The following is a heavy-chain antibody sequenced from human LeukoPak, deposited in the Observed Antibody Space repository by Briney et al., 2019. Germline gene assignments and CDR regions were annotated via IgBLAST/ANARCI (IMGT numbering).Heavy chain of an antibody. CDR1: GYTFTSYG. V-gene: IGHV1-18*01. CDR3: ARAGPGGWPDSGKSNYFDY. D-gene: IGHD1-26*01. Sequence: ASVKVSCKASGYTFTSYGISWVRQAPGQGLEWMGWISAYNGNTNYAQKLQGRVTMTTDTSTSTAYMELRSLRSDDTAVYYCARAGPGGWPDSGKSNYFDYWGQGTLVTVSS. CDR2: ISAYNGNT. J-gene: IGHJ4*02.